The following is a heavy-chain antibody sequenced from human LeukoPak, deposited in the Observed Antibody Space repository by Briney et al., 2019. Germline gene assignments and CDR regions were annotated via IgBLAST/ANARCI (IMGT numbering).Heavy chain of an antibody. V-gene: IGHV1-46*01. CDR2: INPSGGST. Sequence: ASVKVSCKASGYSFTSYYMHWVRQAPGQGLEWMGIINPSGGSTSYAQKFQGRVTMTRDTSTSTVYMELSSLRSEETAVYYCARASEDYYDSSGHTPSIDYWGQGTLVTVSS. CDR1: GYSFTSYY. CDR3: ARASEDYYDSSGHTPSIDY. D-gene: IGHD3-22*01. J-gene: IGHJ4*02.